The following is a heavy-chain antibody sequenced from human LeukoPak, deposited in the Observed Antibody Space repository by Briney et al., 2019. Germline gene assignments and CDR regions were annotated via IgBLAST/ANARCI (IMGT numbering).Heavy chain of an antibody. V-gene: IGHV3-9*01. Sequence: GGSLRLSCAASGFRFDEYAMHWVRQSPGTGLEWVSFISWNSANTVYADSVKGRFTTSRDNAKNSLYLQMNSLRAEDTALYYCAKAHDYGDHTAFDIWGQGTMVTVSS. D-gene: IGHD4-17*01. CDR1: GFRFDEYA. CDR2: ISWNSANT. CDR3: AKAHDYGDHTAFDI. J-gene: IGHJ3*02.